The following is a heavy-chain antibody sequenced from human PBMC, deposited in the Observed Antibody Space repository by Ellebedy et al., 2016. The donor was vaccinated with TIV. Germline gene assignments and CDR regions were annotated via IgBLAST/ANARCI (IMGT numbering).Heavy chain of an antibody. CDR2: ISSSGTTI. J-gene: IGHJ2*01. V-gene: IGHV3-11*01. D-gene: IGHD6-13*01. CDR1: GFTFSDYY. Sequence: GESLKISCAASGFTFSDYYMSWIRQAPGKGLEWVSYISSSGTTIYNADSVKGRFTISRDNAKNSLYLRMNSLRAEDTAVYYCASCIAAAPLEVWYFDLWGRGTLVTVSS. CDR3: ASCIAAAPLEVWYFDL.